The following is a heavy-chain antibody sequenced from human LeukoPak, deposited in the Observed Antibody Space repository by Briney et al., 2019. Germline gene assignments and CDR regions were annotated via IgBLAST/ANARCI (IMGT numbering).Heavy chain of an antibody. CDR1: GFTFGDYA. V-gene: IGHV3-49*03. D-gene: IGHD2-15*01. CDR2: IRSKAYGGTT. CDR3: TRGGDIVVVVAATLDY. Sequence: PGGSLRLSCTASGFTFGDYAMSWFRQAPGKGLEWVGFIRSKAYGGTTEYAASVKGRFTISRDDSKSIAYLQMNSRKTEDTAVYYCTRGGDIVVVVAATLDYWGQGTLVTVSS. J-gene: IGHJ4*02.